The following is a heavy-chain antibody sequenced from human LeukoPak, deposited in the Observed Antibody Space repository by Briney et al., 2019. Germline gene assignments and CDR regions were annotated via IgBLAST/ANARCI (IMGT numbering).Heavy chain of an antibody. J-gene: IGHJ4*02. CDR3: ARYKTAGDYFDY. CDR2: ISSSAGYM. V-gene: IGHV3-21*04. Sequence: GGSLRLSCAASGFIFRDYHIHWVRQAPGKGLEWVSSISSSAGYMYYADSVKGRFTISRDNSKNTLYLQMNTLRAEDTAVYYCARYKTAGDYFDYWGQGTLVTVSS. CDR1: GFIFRDYH. D-gene: IGHD2-21*02.